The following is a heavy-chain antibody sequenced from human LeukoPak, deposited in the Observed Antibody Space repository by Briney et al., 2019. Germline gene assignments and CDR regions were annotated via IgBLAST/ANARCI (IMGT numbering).Heavy chain of an antibody. J-gene: IGHJ6*02. V-gene: IGHV5-51*01. CDR1: GYSFTSYW. CDR3: ARYSYGIDGYYYGMDV. D-gene: IGHD5-18*01. Sequence: GESLKISCKGSGYSFTSYWIGWVRQLPGKGLEWMGIIYPGDSDTRYSPSFQGQVTISADKSISTAYLQWSSLKASDTAMYYCARYSYGIDGYYYGMDVWGQGTTVTVS. CDR2: IYPGDSDT.